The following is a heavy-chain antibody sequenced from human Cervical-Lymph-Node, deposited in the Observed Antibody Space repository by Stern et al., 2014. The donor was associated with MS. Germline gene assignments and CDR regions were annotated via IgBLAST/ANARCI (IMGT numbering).Heavy chain of an antibody. CDR1: GYSFTNNW. CDR2: IYPGYSEP. CDR3: ARRGDGYKGIDY. V-gene: IGHV5-51*03. Sequence: VQLVESGAEVKKPGESLRISCEVSGYSFTNNWIGWVRQMPGKGLEWMVIIYPGYSEPRYSPSFQGQFPILVDKSNSTAYLQWSSLKASDTAIYYCARRGDGYKGIDYWGQGTLVTVSS. J-gene: IGHJ4*02. D-gene: IGHD5-24*01.